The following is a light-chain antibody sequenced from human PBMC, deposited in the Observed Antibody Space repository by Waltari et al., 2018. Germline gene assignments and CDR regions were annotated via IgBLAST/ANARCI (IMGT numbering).Light chain of an antibody. CDR2: DVT. Sequence: QSALTQPASVSGSPGQSITISCTGSSSDIGGYNYVSWYQQHPGKAPKLMFYDVTNRPSGVSNRFSCAKSGNTASLTISGLQAEDEADYYCSSYTSSSTRVFGAGTKVTVL. CDR3: SSYTSSSTRV. CDR1: SSDIGGYNY. J-gene: IGLJ1*01. V-gene: IGLV2-14*03.